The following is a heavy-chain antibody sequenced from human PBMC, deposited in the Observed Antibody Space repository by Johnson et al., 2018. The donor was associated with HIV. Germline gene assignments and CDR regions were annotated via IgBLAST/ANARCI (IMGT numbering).Heavy chain of an antibody. CDR3: TTDWGIWVWAM. D-gene: IGHD2/OR15-2a*01. CDR2: ISYDGSNK. CDR1: GFTFSSYG. V-gene: IGHV3-30*03. Sequence: QVQLVESGGGVVQPGRSLRLSCAASGFTFSSYGMHWVRQAPGKGLEWVAVISYDGSNKYYADSVKGRFTISRDNYNNTLFLQMNSLKTEDTAVYYCTTDWGIWVWAMWG. J-gene: IGHJ1*01.